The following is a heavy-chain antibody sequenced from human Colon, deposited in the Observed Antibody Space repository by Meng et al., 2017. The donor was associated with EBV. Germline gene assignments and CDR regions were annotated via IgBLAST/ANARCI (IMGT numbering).Heavy chain of an antibody. CDR2: LYYSGST. J-gene: IGHJ4*02. Sequence: QESGPGLVKPSETLSLTGTVSVGSISSDTYSWGWIRQPPGKGLEWIGSLYYSGSTYSNPSLKSRVTISVDTSKNHFSLKLSSVTAADTAVYYCARRGSRSGWYAYDYWGQGTLVTVSS. CDR3: ARRGSRSGWYAYDY. CDR1: VGSISSDTYS. V-gene: IGHV4-39*02. D-gene: IGHD6-19*01.